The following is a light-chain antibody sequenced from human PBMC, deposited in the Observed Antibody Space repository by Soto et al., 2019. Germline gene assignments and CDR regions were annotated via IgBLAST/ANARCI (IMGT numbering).Light chain of an antibody. CDR3: QQRSHWPST. J-gene: IGKJ4*01. V-gene: IGKV3-11*01. CDR1: QSVSSY. Sequence: EIVLTQSPATLSLSPGDRATLSCRASQSVSSYLAWYQQKPGQAPRLLIYDASNRATGIPARFSGSGSGTDFTLTITTLEPEDFAVYYCQQRSHWPSTFGGGTKVEIK. CDR2: DAS.